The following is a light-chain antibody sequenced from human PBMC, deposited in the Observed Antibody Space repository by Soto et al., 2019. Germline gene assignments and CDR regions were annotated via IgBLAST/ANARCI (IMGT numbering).Light chain of an antibody. J-gene: IGKJ1*01. CDR2: DAS. Sequence: DIQTTQSPSTLSASVGDRVTITCRASQSISSWLAWYQQKPGKAPKLLIYDASSLESGVPSRFSGSGSGTEFTLTIRSLKPDDFATYYCQQYNSYSTFGQGTKVDIK. CDR3: QQYNSYST. CDR1: QSISSW. V-gene: IGKV1-5*01.